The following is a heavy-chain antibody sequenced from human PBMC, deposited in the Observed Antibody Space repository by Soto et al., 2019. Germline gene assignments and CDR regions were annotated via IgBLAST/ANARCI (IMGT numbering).Heavy chain of an antibody. Sequence: SETLSLTXSVSGGSISSYFLHWIRQAPGKGLEWIGYMYFNESTNYNPSLKSRVAISLDTSKSLFSLKLNSVTAADTAMYYCARDHKEAFDIWGQGTLVTVSS. J-gene: IGHJ3*02. CDR1: GGSISSYF. CDR3: ARDHKEAFDI. CDR2: MYFNEST. V-gene: IGHV4-59*01.